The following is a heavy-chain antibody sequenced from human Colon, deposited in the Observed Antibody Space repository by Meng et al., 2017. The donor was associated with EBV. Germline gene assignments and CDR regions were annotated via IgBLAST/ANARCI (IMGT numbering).Heavy chain of an antibody. D-gene: IGHD1-1*01. CDR2: IFHSGLT. CDR3: MRDLLVLEKNEV. Sequence: QVQLQDAGPGLVKPSETLSLTCAVSGGSISSSNWWGWVRQSPEKGLEWIGEIFHSGLTNYNPSLQSRVTISVDKSKNQFSLEVTSVTAADTAIYYCMRDLLVLEKNEVWGRGTLVTVSS. V-gene: IGHV4-4*02. CDR1: GGSISSSNW. J-gene: IGHJ2*01.